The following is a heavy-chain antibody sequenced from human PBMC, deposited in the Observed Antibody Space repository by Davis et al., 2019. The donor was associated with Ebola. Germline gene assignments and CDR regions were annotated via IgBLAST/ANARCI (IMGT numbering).Heavy chain of an antibody. J-gene: IGHJ6*03. CDR3: ARGRNYYYYMDV. V-gene: IGHV4-34*01. Sequence: PSETLSLTCAVYGGSFSDYYWSWIRQPPGKGLEWIGEINRRGRAYYNPSLKSRVTISVDTSKNQFSLKLSSVTAADTAVYYCARGRNYYYYMDVWGKGTTVTVSS. CDR1: GGSFSDYY. CDR2: INRRGRA.